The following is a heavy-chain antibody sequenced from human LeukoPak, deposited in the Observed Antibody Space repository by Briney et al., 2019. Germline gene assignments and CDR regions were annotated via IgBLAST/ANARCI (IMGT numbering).Heavy chain of an antibody. CDR3: ARDLRIAAAGTGYDYYGMDV. Sequence: GASVKVSCKASGYTLTSYYMHWVRQAPGPGLEWMGIINPSGGSTSYAQKFQGRVTMTRDTSTSTVYMELSSLRSEDTAVYYCARDLRIAAAGTGYDYYGMDVWGQGTTVTVSS. J-gene: IGHJ6*02. CDR1: GYTLTSYY. CDR2: INPSGGST. D-gene: IGHD6-13*01. V-gene: IGHV1-46*01.